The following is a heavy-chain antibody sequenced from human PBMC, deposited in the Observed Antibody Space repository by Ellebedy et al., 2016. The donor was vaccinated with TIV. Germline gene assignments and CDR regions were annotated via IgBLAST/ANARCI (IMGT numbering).Heavy chain of an antibody. CDR3: ARDRGDGSGSYYWFDP. CDR2: IYYSGST. CDR1: GGSISSSSYY. D-gene: IGHD3-10*01. V-gene: IGHV4-39*07. Sequence: SETLSLXCTVSGGSISSSSYYWGWIRQPPGKGLEWIGSIYYSGSTYYNPSLKSRVTISVDTSKNQFSLKLSSVTAADTAVYYCARDRGDGSGSYYWFDPWGQGTLVTVSS. J-gene: IGHJ5*02.